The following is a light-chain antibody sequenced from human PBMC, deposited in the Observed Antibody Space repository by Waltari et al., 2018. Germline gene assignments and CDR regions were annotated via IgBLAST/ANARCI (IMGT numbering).Light chain of an antibody. J-gene: IGLJ1*01. V-gene: IGLV1-47*01. CDR3: ASWDDSHYV. CDR1: IPNLGSNY. CDR2: RNN. Sequence: QSVLTQPPSASETPGQRVTISCSGSIPNLGSNYLYWYQQVPGAAPRLLIHRNNQRPSGVPDRFSGSKFGTSASLAIDGLRSEDEAVYYCASWDDSHYVFGPGTKVTVL.